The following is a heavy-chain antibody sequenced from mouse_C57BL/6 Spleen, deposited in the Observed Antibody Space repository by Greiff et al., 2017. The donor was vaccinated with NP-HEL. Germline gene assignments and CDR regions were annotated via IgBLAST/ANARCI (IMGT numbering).Heavy chain of an antibody. CDR2: IYPGSGST. V-gene: IGHV1-55*01. CDR3: ARRFLGYGSSPYFDY. CDR1: GYTFTSYW. Sequence: QVQLQQPGAELVKPGASVKMSCKASGYTFTSYWITWVKQRPGQGLEWIGDIYPGSGSTNYNGKFKGKATLTADKSSSTAYMLLSSLTSEDSAVYFCARRFLGYGSSPYFDYWGQGTTLTVSS. J-gene: IGHJ2*01. D-gene: IGHD1-1*01.